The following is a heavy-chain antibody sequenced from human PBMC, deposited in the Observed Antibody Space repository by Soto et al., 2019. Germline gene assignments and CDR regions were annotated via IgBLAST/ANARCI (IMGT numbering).Heavy chain of an antibody. Sequence: EVQLVESGGGLVQPGRSLRLSCAASGFTSDDYAMHWVRQAPGKGLEWVSGITWNSATIRYADSVKGRFTISRDNAKNSLYLQMNSLRGEDTALYYCAKGTSIFISGWLDSWGQGTLVTVSS. CDR2: ITWNSATI. D-gene: IGHD6-19*01. CDR3: AKGTSIFISGWLDS. CDR1: GFTSDDYA. V-gene: IGHV3-9*02. J-gene: IGHJ4*02.